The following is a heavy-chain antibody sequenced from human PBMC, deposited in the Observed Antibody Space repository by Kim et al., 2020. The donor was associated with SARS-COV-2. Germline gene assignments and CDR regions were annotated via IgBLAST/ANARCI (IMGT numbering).Heavy chain of an antibody. CDR2: IIPIFGTA. Sequence: SVKVSCKASGGTFSSYAISWVRQAPGQGLEWMGGIIPIFGTANYAQKFQGRVTITADKSTSTAYMELSSLRSEDTAVYYCARDYYDSSGYYVDAFDIWGQGTMVTVSS. J-gene: IGHJ3*02. D-gene: IGHD3-22*01. CDR1: GGTFSSYA. CDR3: ARDYYDSSGYYVDAFDI. V-gene: IGHV1-69*06.